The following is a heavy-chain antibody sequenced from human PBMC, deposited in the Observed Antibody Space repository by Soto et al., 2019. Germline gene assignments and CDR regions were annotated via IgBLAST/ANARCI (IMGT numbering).Heavy chain of an antibody. D-gene: IGHD3-22*01. CDR1: GGTFSSYA. CDR3: ARGALTYDSSGYSYGMDV. Sequence: SVKVSCKASGGTFSSYASSWVRQAPGQGLEWMGGIIPIFGTANYAQKFQGRVTITADESTSTAYMELSSLRSEDTAVYYCARGALTYDSSGYSYGMDVWGQGTTVTVSS. J-gene: IGHJ6*02. CDR2: IIPIFGTA. V-gene: IGHV1-69*13.